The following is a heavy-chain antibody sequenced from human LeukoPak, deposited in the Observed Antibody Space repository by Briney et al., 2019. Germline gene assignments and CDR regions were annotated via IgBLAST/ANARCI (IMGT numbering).Heavy chain of an antibody. CDR1: GYTFTGYY. CDR2: INPNSGGT. Sequence: ASVKVSCKASGYTFTGYYMHWVRQAPRQGLEWMGRINPNSGGTNYAQKFQGRVTMTRDTSISTAYMELSRLRSDDTAVYYCARDRGSGSEFDYWGQGTLVTVSS. D-gene: IGHD3-10*01. V-gene: IGHV1-2*06. J-gene: IGHJ4*02. CDR3: ARDRGSGSEFDY.